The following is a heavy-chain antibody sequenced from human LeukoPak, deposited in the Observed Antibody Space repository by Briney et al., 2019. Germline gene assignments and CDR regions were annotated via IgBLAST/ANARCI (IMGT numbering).Heavy chain of an antibody. D-gene: IGHD3-22*01. J-gene: IGHJ4*02. CDR1: GFTFSSYW. CDR2: INTDGSST. Sequence: PGGSLRLSWAASGFTFSSYWMHWVRQAPGKGLVWVSRINTDGSSTSYADSVKGRFTISRDNAKNTLYLQMNSLRAEDTAVYYCARGEWLLPLDYWGQGTLVTVSS. V-gene: IGHV3-74*01. CDR3: ARGEWLLPLDY.